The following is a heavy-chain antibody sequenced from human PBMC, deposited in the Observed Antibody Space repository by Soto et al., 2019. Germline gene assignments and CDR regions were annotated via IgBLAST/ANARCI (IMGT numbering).Heavy chain of an antibody. CDR1: GFTFTSSA. V-gene: IGHV1-58*01. CDR3: AAGANFDFWSGPEYTPMDV. D-gene: IGHD3-3*01. CDR2: IVVGSGNT. J-gene: IGHJ6*02. Sequence: GASVKVSCKASGFTFTSSAVQWVRQARGQRLEWIGWIVVGSGNTNYAQKFQERVTITRDMSTSTAYMELSSLRSEDTAVYYCAAGANFDFWSGPEYTPMDVWGQGTTVTVSS.